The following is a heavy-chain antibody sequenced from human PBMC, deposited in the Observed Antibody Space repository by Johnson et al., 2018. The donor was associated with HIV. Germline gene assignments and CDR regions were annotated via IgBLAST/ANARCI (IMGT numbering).Heavy chain of an antibody. J-gene: IGHJ3*02. CDR3: TTEVMEWELKIGWTRAFDI. CDR2: IKSKTDGGTT. Sequence: VQLVESGGGLVKPGGSLRLSCAASGFTFSNAWMSWVRQAPGTGLEWVGRIKSKTDGGTTEYAASVNGRFTISSDDSKDTVYLQMKSLKTEDTAMYYCTTEVMEWELKIGWTRAFDIWGQGTMVTVSS. CDR1: GFTFSNAW. D-gene: IGHD1-26*01. V-gene: IGHV3-15*01.